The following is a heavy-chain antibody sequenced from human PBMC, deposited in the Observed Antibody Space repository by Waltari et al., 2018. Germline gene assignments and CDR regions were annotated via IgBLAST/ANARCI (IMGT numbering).Heavy chain of an antibody. CDR2: ISAYNGNT. CDR1: GYTFTSYG. Sequence: KASGYTFTSYGISWVRQAPGQGLEWMGWISAYNGNTNYAQKLQGRVTMTTDTSTSTAYMELRSLRSDDTAVYYCARALCSGGSCYSNYWGQGTLVTVSS. J-gene: IGHJ4*02. V-gene: IGHV1-18*01. D-gene: IGHD2-15*01. CDR3: ARALCSGGSCYSNY.